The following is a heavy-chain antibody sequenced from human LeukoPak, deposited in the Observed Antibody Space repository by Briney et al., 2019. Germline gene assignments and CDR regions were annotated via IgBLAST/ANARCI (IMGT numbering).Heavy chain of an antibody. Sequence: SETLSLTCIVSGGSIRSYYWSWIRQPPGKGLEWIGYVYNNGNTNYNPSLKSRVTISVDTSRNQFSLKLSSVTAADTAVYYCARGVATTSFDYWGQGTLVTVSS. J-gene: IGHJ4*02. D-gene: IGHD5-24*01. CDR1: GGSIRSYY. V-gene: IGHV4-59*01. CDR2: VYNNGNT. CDR3: ARGVATTSFDY.